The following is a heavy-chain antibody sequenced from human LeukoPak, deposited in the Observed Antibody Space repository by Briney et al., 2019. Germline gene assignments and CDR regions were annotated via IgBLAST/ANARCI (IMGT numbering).Heavy chain of an antibody. CDR3: ARVFMVRGVIIMIFDY. Sequence: GASVKVSCKASGYTFTSYDINWVRQATGQGLEWMGWMNPNSGNTGYAQKFQGRVTITRNTSISTAYMELSSLRSEDTAVYYCARVFMVRGVIIMIFDYWGQGTLVTVSS. D-gene: IGHD3-10*01. CDR2: MNPNSGNT. V-gene: IGHV1-8*03. CDR1: GYTFTSYD. J-gene: IGHJ4*02.